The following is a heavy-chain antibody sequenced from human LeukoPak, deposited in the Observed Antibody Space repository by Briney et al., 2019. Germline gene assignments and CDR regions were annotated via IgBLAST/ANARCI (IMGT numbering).Heavy chain of an antibody. J-gene: IGHJ6*02. CDR2: INHSGST. D-gene: IGHD4-17*01. CDR3: ARLRRSSTYYYYGMDV. CDR1: GGSFSGYY. Sequence: SETLSLTRAVYGGSFSGYYWSWIRQPPGKGLEWIGEINHSGSTNYNPSLKSRVTISVDTSKNQFSLKLSSVTAADTAVYYCARLRRSSTYYYYGMDVWGQGTTVTVSS. V-gene: IGHV4-34*01.